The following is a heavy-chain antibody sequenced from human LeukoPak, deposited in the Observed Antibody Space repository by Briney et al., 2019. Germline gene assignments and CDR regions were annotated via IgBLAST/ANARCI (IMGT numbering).Heavy chain of an antibody. Sequence: GGSLRLSCAASGFTFDDYAMHLVRRAPGKGLEWVSGISWNSGSIGYADSVKGRFTISRDNAKNSLYLQMNSLRAEDTALYYCAKVTYYYDSSGYYSLNWYFDLWGRGTLVTVSS. CDR3: AKVTYYYDSSGYYSLNWYFDL. J-gene: IGHJ2*01. D-gene: IGHD3-22*01. CDR2: ISWNSGSI. V-gene: IGHV3-9*01. CDR1: GFTFDDYA.